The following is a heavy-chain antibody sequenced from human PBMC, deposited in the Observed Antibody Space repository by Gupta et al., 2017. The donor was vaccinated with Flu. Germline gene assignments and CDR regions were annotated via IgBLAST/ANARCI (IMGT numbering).Heavy chain of an antibody. CDR1: GGSFSGYY. V-gene: IGHV4-34*01. CDR2: INHSGST. Sequence: QVQLQQWGAGLLKPSETLSLTCAVYGGSFSGYYWSWIRQPPGKGLEWIGEINHSGSTNYNPSLKSRVTISVDTSKNQFSLKLSSVTAADTAVYYCARADLHGSGSNWGQGTLVTVSS. J-gene: IGHJ4*02. D-gene: IGHD3-10*01. CDR3: ARADLHGSGSN.